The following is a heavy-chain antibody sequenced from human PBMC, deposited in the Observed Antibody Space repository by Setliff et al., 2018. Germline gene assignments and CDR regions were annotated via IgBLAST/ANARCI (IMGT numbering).Heavy chain of an antibody. CDR3: ARDSADDYGDYVDWFDP. CDR1: GYPFGSYA. D-gene: IGHD4-17*01. J-gene: IGHJ5*02. CDR2: INGGSGKT. V-gene: IGHV1-3*01. Sequence: SVKVSCKTSGYPFGSYAMHWLRQAPGQRPEWMGWINGGSGKTRYSQKFQGRVTITTDRSASTGYMEMVSLSNEDTAIYYCARDSADDYGDYVDWFDPWGQGTQVTVSS.